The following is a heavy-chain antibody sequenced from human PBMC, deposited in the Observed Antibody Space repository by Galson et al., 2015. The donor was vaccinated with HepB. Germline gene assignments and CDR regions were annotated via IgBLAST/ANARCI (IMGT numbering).Heavy chain of an antibody. CDR1: GYTFTSYG. J-gene: IGHJ5*02. D-gene: IGHD3-22*01. Sequence: SVKVSCKASGYTFTSYGISWVRKAPGQGLEWMGWISAYNGNTNYAQKLQGRVTMTTDTSTSTAYMELRSLRSDDTAVYYCARTKYYYDSSGYPPERNWFDPWGQGTLVTVSS. V-gene: IGHV1-18*01. CDR3: ARTKYYYDSSGYPPERNWFDP. CDR2: ISAYNGNT.